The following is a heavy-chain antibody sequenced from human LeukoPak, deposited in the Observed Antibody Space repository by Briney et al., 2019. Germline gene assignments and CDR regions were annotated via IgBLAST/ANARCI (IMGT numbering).Heavy chain of an antibody. D-gene: IGHD1-26*01. J-gene: IGHJ5*02. V-gene: IGHV1-46*01. CDR3: ARAQSGSYLGNWFDP. CDR1: GYTFTSYY. CDR2: IDPSGGST. Sequence: ASVKVSCKTSGYTFTSYYIHWVRQAPGQGLEWMGLIDPSGGSTSYAQNFQGRVTMTRDTSTSTVYMELSSLRSEDTAVYYCARAQSGSYLGNWFDPWGQGTLVTVSS.